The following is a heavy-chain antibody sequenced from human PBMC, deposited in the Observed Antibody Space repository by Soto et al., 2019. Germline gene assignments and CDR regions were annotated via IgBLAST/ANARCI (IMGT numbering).Heavy chain of an antibody. D-gene: IGHD3-10*01. CDR1: GFTFSSSA. CDR3: AARGSRDSYMDV. Sequence: QMQLVQSGPEVRKPGTSVKVSCKASGFTFSSSALQWMRQARGQRLEWIGWIVVGSGNTNYAQKFQDRVTITRDMSTSTAYMELNTLRCDDTAVYYCAARGSRDSYMDVWGKGTTVTVSS. V-gene: IGHV1-58*01. J-gene: IGHJ6*03. CDR2: IVVGSGNT.